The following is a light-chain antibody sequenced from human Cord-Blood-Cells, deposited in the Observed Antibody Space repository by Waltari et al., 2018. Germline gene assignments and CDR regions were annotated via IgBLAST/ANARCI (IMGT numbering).Light chain of an antibody. CDR1: QGFRYD. J-gene: IGKJ1*01. Sequence: IQLTQPPSSLSASVGDRVTITCRESQGFRYDLGRYQQKPGKAPMRLIYAASSLQRWVPSRFSGSGSGTEFTLTISSLQPEDFATYYCLQHNSYPWTFGQGTKVEIK. V-gene: IGKV1-17*01. CDR2: AAS. CDR3: LQHNSYPWT.